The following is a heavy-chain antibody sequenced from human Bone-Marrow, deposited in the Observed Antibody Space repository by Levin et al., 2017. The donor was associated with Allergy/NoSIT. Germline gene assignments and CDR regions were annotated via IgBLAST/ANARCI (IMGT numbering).Heavy chain of an antibody. CDR3: ARHSGGTTALRRYWHFDL. V-gene: IGHV3-30*03. J-gene: IGHJ2*01. CDR1: EFAVSPYG. CDR2: ISYDGSNI. D-gene: IGHD3-16*01. Sequence: PGGSLRLSCAASEFAVSPYGLHWVRQTPDKGLEWVALISYDGSNIYYADSVEGRFTISRDNFNNTLFLQMNSLRTEDTAIYYCARHSGGTTALRRYWHFDLWGRGTLVIVSS.